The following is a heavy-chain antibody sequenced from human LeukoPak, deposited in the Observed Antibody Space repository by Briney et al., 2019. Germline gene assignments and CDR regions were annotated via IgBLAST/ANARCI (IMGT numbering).Heavy chain of an antibody. V-gene: IGHV3-74*01. Sequence: GGSLRLSCAASGFTFSSYWMHWVRQAPGKGLVWVSRINSDGSSISYADSVKGRFTISRDNAKNTLYLQMNSLRAEDTAVYYCAGESYVYNWFDPWGQGTLVTVSS. D-gene: IGHD3-10*01. CDR1: GFTFSSYW. J-gene: IGHJ5*02. CDR2: INSDGSSI. CDR3: AGESYVYNWFDP.